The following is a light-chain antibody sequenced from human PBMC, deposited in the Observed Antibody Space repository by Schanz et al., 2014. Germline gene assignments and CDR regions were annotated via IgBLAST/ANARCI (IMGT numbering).Light chain of an antibody. CDR1: LSVFHSNNKDY. CDR2: WAS. V-gene: IGKV4-1*01. CDR3: LQYYFPPRT. J-gene: IGKJ1*01. Sequence: IVVTQSPDSLAVSLGERATIHCKSSLSVFHSNNKDYLAWYQQKPGQPPKLLIYWASTRESGVPDRFSGSGSGTDFTLTISSLQAEDVAVYYCLQYYFPPRTFGQGTKVEIK.